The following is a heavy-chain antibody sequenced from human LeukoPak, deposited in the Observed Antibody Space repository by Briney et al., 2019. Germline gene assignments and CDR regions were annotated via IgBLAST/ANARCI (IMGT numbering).Heavy chain of an antibody. Sequence: GGSLRLSCAASGFTFSGYDMHWVRQGTGKGLEWVSGIGTAGDTYYPGSVKGRFTISRENAKNSLYLQMNSLRAGDTAVYYCARDSSGWRAFDIWGQGTMVTVSS. CDR2: IGTAGDT. D-gene: IGHD6-19*01. J-gene: IGHJ3*02. CDR3: ARDSSGWRAFDI. CDR1: GFTFSGYD. V-gene: IGHV3-13*04.